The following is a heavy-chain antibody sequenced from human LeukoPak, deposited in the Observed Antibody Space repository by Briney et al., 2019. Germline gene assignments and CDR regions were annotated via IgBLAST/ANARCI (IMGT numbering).Heavy chain of an antibody. CDR1: GFTFSSYA. V-gene: IGHV3-30-3*01. Sequence: GGSLRLSCAASGFTFSSYAMHWVRQAPGKGLEWVAVISYGGSNKYYADSVKGRFTISRDNSKNTLYLQMNSLRAEDTAVYYCAKCGGDCYSGFDPWGQGTLVTVSS. CDR2: ISYGGSNK. D-gene: IGHD2-21*02. J-gene: IGHJ5*02. CDR3: AKCGGDCYSGFDP.